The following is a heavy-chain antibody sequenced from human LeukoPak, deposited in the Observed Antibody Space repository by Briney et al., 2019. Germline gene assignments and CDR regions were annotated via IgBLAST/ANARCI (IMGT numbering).Heavy chain of an antibody. V-gene: IGHV3-15*01. J-gene: IGHJ4*02. D-gene: IGHD1-26*01. CDR1: GFTFKTAW. Sequence: GGSLRLSCAASGFTFKTAWMTWVRQPPGRGLEWVGLIKSKADGETVHYAVSVRGRFTISRDDSTDTLYLQINRLKTEDTAVYYCAADWPVGAYPLDNWGQGTPVTVST. CDR2: IKSKADGETV. CDR3: AADWPVGAYPLDN.